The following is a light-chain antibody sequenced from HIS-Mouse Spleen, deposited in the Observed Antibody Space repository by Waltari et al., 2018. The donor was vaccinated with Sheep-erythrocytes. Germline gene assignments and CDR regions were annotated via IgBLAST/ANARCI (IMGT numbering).Light chain of an antibody. J-gene: IGLJ1*01. Sequence: QSALTQPASVSGSPGQSITISCTGTSSDVAGYNYVSWYQQHPGKAPKLMIYEVSNRPSGVSNRFSGSKSGNTASLTISGLQAEDEADYYCCSYAGSYNHVFATGTKVTVL. V-gene: IGLV2-14*01. CDR1: SSDVAGYNY. CDR2: EVS. CDR3: CSYAGSYNHV.